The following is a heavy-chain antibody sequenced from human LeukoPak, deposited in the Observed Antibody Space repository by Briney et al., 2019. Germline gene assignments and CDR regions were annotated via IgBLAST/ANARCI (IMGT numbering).Heavy chain of an antibody. Sequence: SETLSLTCTVSGGSISSSSYYWGWIRQPPGKGLEWIGSIYYSGSTYYNPSLKSRVTISVDTSKIQFSLKLSSVTAADTAVYYCARDGAVEMATIVWLGWFDPWGQGTLVTVSS. V-gene: IGHV4-39*07. CDR3: ARDGAVEMATIVWLGWFDP. CDR1: GGSISSSSYY. CDR2: IYYSGST. D-gene: IGHD5-24*01. J-gene: IGHJ5*02.